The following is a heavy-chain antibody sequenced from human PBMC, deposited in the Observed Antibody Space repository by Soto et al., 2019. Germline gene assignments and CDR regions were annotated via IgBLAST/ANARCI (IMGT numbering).Heavy chain of an antibody. CDR2: IDYNGVT. J-gene: IGHJ4*02. Sequence: LSLPCTVSGGSIYRSGYYWGWIRQPPGRGLEWIGNIDYNGVTYSNPSLKSRVTISRDTSKNQFSLKLTSVTAADTALYYCGKVLVGATGHTDSDSWGPGTLVTV. CDR1: GGSIYRSGYY. D-gene: IGHD2-15*01. V-gene: IGHV4-39*01. CDR3: GKVLVGATGHTDSDS.